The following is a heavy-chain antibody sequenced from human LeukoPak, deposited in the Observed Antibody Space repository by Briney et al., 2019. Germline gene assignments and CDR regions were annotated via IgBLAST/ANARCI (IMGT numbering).Heavy chain of an antibody. CDR1: GGSICSSSYY. CDR3: ARGRDCSSTSCQPPHFGY. J-gene: IGHJ4*02. D-gene: IGHD2-2*01. CDR2: SYYTGST. Sequence: SETLSLTCTVSGGSICSSSYYWGWIRQPPGKGVERIGSSYYTGSTYHNPGLKSRVTISVDTSKNQFSLKLSSVTAADTGLYYGARGRDCSSTSCQPPHFGYWGQGTLSPSPQ. V-gene: IGHV4-39*07.